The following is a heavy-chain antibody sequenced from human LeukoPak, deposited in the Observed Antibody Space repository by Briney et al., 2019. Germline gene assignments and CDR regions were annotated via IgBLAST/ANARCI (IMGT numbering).Heavy chain of an antibody. V-gene: IGHV4-39*07. J-gene: IGHJ3*02. CDR2: IFYSGST. Sequence: NPSETLSLTCSVSGGSISSRTYYWGWIRQSPGKGLEWIGSIFYSGSTYYNPSLMSRVTISVDTSKNQFSLKMTSVTAADTAVYYCARDYSGNYYRGPDDPFDIWGQGTMVIVSS. CDR3: ARDYSGNYYRGPDDPFDI. CDR1: GGSISSRTYY. D-gene: IGHD1-26*01.